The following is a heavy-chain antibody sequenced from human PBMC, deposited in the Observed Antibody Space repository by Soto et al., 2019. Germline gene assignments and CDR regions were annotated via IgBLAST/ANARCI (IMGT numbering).Heavy chain of an antibody. V-gene: IGHV1-3*01. CDR3: ARDCSSTSCYTRMDV. J-gene: IGHJ6*02. Sequence: ASVNVPCKASGYTFTSYAMHWVRQDPGQRLEWMGWINAGNGNTKYSQKFQGRVTITRDTSASTAYMELSSLRSEDTAVYYYARDCSSTSCYTRMDVWGRGTTVTVSS. CDR1: GYTFTSYA. CDR2: INAGNGNT. D-gene: IGHD2-2*02.